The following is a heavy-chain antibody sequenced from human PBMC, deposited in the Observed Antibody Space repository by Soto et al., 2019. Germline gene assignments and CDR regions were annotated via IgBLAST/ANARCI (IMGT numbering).Heavy chain of an antibody. CDR3: ARGRSTPVAIPRGLNEGTYYFDY. Sequence: QVQLQQRGACLLKPSETLSLTCAVYGGSFSGYYWSWIRQPPGKGLGWIGEINHSGSTNYNPSLKSRVTVSVDTSKNPFSLKRSSVTAADTAVYYCARGRSTPVAIPRGLNEGTYYFDYWGQGTLVTVSS. CDR1: GGSFSGYY. J-gene: IGHJ4*02. CDR2: INHSGST. V-gene: IGHV4-34*01. D-gene: IGHD2-2*02.